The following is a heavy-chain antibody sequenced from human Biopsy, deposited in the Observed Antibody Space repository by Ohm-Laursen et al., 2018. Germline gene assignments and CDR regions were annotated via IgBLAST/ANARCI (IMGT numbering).Heavy chain of an antibody. CDR2: IYPNSGDT. CDR3: ARDLLEWSLPS. Sequence: SVKVSCKASGDAFLGYYLHWVRQAPGQGLEWMGSIYPNSGDTDFAQKFQGRVSMTRDTSVSTAHLELSSLRSDDTAIYYCARDLLEWSLPSWGQGTLVTVSS. J-gene: IGHJ4*02. V-gene: IGHV1-2*02. CDR1: GDAFLGYY. D-gene: IGHD3-3*01.